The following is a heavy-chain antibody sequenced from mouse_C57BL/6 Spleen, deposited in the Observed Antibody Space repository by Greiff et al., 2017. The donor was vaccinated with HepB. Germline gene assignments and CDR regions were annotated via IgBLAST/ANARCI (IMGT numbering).Heavy chain of an antibody. CDR3: ARDLYYYGSSYDYFDY. J-gene: IGHJ2*01. Sequence: VQLQQPGTELVKPGASVKLSCKASGYTFTSYWMHWVKQRPGQGLEWIGNINPSNGGTNYNEKFKSKATLTVDKSSSTAYMQLSSLTSEDSAVYYCARDLYYYGSSYDYFDYWGQGTTLTVSS. V-gene: IGHV1-53*01. D-gene: IGHD1-1*01. CDR1: GYTFTSYW. CDR2: INPSNGGT.